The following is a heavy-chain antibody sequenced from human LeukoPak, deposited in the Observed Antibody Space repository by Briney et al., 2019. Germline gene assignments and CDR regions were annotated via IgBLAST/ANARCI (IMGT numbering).Heavy chain of an antibody. CDR3: ARAPSMVRGVIPSRYYYYYMDV. Sequence: ASVKVSCKASGYTFTSYDINWVRQATGQGLEWMGWMNPNSGNTGYAQKFQGRVTTTRNTSISTAYMELSSLRSEDTAVYYCARAPSMVRGVIPSRYYYYYMDVWGKGTTVTVSS. CDR1: GYTFTSYD. CDR2: MNPNSGNT. V-gene: IGHV1-8*01. D-gene: IGHD3-10*01. J-gene: IGHJ6*03.